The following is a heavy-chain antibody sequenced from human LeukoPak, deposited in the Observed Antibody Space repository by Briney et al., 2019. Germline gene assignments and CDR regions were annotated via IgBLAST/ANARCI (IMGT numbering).Heavy chain of an antibody. CDR2: ISYDGSNK. Sequence: PGGSLRLSCAASGFTFSSYAMHWVRQAPGKGLEWVAVISYDGSNKYYADSVKGRFTISRDNSKNTLYLQMNSLRAEDTAVYYCAKKESYYGMDVWGQGTTVTVSS. CDR3: AKKESYYGMDV. V-gene: IGHV3-30-3*02. J-gene: IGHJ6*02. CDR1: GFTFSSYA.